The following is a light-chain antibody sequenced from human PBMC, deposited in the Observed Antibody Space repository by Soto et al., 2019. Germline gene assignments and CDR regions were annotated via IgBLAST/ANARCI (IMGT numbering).Light chain of an antibody. CDR2: DVN. V-gene: IGLV2-14*03. J-gene: IGLJ1*01. CDR3: SSFTASTTQV. CDR1: SVDVGRYNY. Sequence: QSALTQRASVSGSPGQSITISCTGTSVDVGRYNYVSWYQQHPGKAPKLMIYDVNTRPSGVSNRFSGSKSGNTASLTISGLQAEDEADYYCSSFTASTTQVFGPGTKVTVL.